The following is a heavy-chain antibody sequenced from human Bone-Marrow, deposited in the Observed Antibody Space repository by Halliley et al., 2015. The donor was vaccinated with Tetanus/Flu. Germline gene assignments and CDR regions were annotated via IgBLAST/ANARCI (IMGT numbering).Heavy chain of an antibody. Sequence: SLRLSCEASGFTFSSYAMTWVRQAPGKGLEWVSSISGSGDTTYYADSVRGPFTLSRDNSKNTLYLHMSSLRADHSALYYCTRDGPGSPVGSIYGLGVWGQGTTVTVSS. J-gene: IGHJ6*02. CDR1: GFTFSSYA. D-gene: IGHD3-10*01. V-gene: IGHV3-23*01. CDR2: ISGSGDTT. CDR3: TRDGPGSPVGSIYGLGV.